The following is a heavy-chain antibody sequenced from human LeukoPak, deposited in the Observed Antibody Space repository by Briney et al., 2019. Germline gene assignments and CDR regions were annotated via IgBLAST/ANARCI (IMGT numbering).Heavy chain of an antibody. Sequence: GFLPPSCAASGFTFSSYGKHGPRPPPGKGGEGVAVISYDGSNKYYADSVKRRFTISRDNSKNTLYLQMKSLRAEDTAVYYCANLWGSYDYWGQGTLVTVSS. CDR2: ISYDGSNK. D-gene: IGHD3-16*01. V-gene: IGHV3-30*18. CDR1: GFTFSSYG. J-gene: IGHJ4*02. CDR3: ANLWGSYDY.